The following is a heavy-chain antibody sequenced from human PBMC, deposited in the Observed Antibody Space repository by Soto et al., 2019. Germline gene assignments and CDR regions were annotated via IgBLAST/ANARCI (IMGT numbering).Heavy chain of an antibody. V-gene: IGHV4-39*01. CDR1: GGSISSSSYY. CDR2: IYYSGST. CDR3: ARSEGGFWSGYYLYYYYYGMDV. D-gene: IGHD3-3*01. J-gene: IGHJ6*02. Sequence: SETLSLTCTVSGGSISSSSYYWGWIRQPPGKGLEWIGSIYYSGSTYYNPSLKSRVTISVDTSKNQFSLKLSSVTAADTAVYYCARSEGGFWSGYYLYYYYYGMDVWGQGTTVTVSS.